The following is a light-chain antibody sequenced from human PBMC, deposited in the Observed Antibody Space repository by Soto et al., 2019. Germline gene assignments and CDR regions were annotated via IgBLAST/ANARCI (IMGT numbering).Light chain of an antibody. V-gene: IGKV1-39*01. CDR2: DAS. CDR1: QTISTY. CDR3: QQSDSTPYT. Sequence: DIQMTQSPSSLSASVGDRVTITCRASQTISTYLNWYQQKPGKAPRLLIYDASSLLSGVPSRFSGSGSGTDFTLTSASLQPEEFSTYYCQQSDSTPYTFGQGTKVEI. J-gene: IGKJ2*01.